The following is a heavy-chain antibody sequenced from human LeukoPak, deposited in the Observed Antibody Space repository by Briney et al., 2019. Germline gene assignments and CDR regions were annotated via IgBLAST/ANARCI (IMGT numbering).Heavy chain of an antibody. D-gene: IGHD5-12*01. J-gene: IGHJ4*02. CDR1: GFTCSSYG. CDR3: AKVDIVATIDAGRLVDY. Sequence: AGGSLRLSCAASGFTCSSYGMQWFRQAPDKGLEWVAAISNDGSNKYYADSVKGRFTISRDNSKNTLYLKMNSLRAEDTAVYYCAKVDIVATIDAGRLVDYWGQGTLVTVSS. V-gene: IGHV3-30*18. CDR2: ISNDGSNK.